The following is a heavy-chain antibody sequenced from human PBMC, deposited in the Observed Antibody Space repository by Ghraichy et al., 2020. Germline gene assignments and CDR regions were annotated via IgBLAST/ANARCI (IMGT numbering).Heavy chain of an antibody. D-gene: IGHD3-3*01. CDR3: ASVFLDAYFDAAPFDY. CDR2: YYSWST. CDR1: GGSISSIGYS. J-gene: IGHJ4*02. Sequence: SETLSLTCAVSGGSISSIGYSWSWIRQPPGKGLEWIAYYSWSTYYNPPLPSRVTISVVRSTNRFSLELSSVTAADTAAYFFASVFLDAYFDAAPFDYWGQGSLVTVSS. V-gene: IGHV4-30-4*07.